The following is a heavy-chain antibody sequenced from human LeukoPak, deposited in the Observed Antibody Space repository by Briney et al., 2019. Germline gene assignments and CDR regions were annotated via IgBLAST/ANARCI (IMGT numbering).Heavy chain of an antibody. CDR3: ARDGGGSSGYYWGLGY. V-gene: IGHV3-30*02. CDR1: GFTFNSNG. CDR2: IQYDGSKK. Sequence: GGSLRLSCVASGFTFNSNGMHWVRQAPGKGLEWVTFIQYDGSKKYYADSVKGRFTISRDNSKNTLYLEMNSLRAEDTAVYYCARDGGGSSGYYWGLGYWGQGTLVTVSS. J-gene: IGHJ4*02. D-gene: IGHD3-22*01.